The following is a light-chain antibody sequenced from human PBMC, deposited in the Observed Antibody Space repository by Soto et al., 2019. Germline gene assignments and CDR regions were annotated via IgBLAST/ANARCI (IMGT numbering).Light chain of an antibody. CDR1: QGVSSY. Sequence: EIVLTQSPATLSLSPGERATLSCRASQGVSSYLAWYQQKPGQAPRLLIYDASNRATGIPARFSGSGSGTDFTLIISSLEPEDFAVYYCQQRSNWPPVTFGQGTKLEIK. J-gene: IGKJ2*01. CDR3: QQRSNWPPVT. CDR2: DAS. V-gene: IGKV3-11*01.